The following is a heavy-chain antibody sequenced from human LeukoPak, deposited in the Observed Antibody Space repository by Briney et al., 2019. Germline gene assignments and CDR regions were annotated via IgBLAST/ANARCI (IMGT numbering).Heavy chain of an antibody. CDR3: ARAEGIAAAGTVYFDY. J-gene: IGHJ4*02. Sequence: SETLSLTCTVSGGSISSYYWSWIRQPAGKGLEWIGRINTSGNTNYNPSLKSRVTISVDTSKNQFSLKLTSVTAADTAVYYCARAEGIAAAGTVYFDYWGQGTLVTVSS. D-gene: IGHD6-13*01. CDR2: INTSGNT. V-gene: IGHV4-4*07. CDR1: GGSISSYY.